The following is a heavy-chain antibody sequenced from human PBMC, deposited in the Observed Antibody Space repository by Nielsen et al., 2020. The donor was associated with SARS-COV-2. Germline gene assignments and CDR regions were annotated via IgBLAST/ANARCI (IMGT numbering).Heavy chain of an antibody. J-gene: IGHJ4*02. CDR1: GFTFSDYY. V-gene: IGHV3-11*04. D-gene: IGHD4/OR15-4a*01. Sequence: GESLKISCAASGFTFSDYYMSWIRQAPGKGLEWVSYISSSGSTIYYADSVKGRFTISRDNAKNSLYLQMNSLRAEDTAVYYCARGVDDGYYFDYWGQGTLVTVSS. CDR2: ISSSGSTI. CDR3: ARGVDDGYYFDY.